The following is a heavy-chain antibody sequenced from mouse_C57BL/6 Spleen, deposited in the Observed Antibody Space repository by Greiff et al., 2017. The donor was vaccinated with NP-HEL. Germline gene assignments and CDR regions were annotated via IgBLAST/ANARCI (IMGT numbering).Heavy chain of an antibody. V-gene: IGHV1-82*01. CDR2: IYPGDGDT. CDR1: GYAFSSSW. J-gene: IGHJ3*01. CDR3: ASGLSPAAY. Sequence: VQLQQSGPELVKPGASVKISCKASGYAFSSSWMNWVKQRPGKGLEWIGRIYPGDGDTNYNGKFKGKATLTADKSSSTAYMQLSSLTSEDSAVYLCASGLSPAAYWGQGTLVTVSA.